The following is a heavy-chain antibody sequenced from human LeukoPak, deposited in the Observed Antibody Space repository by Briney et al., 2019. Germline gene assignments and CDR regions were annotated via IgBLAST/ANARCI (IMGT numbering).Heavy chain of an antibody. V-gene: IGHV3-23*01. J-gene: IGHJ4*02. CDR3: AKGYDFWSGYYLN. Sequence: SGGSLRLSCAASGFTFSSYAMSWVRQAPGKGLEWVSAISGSGGSTYYADSVKGRFTIARDNSKNTLYLQMNSLRAEDTAVYYCAKGYDFWSGYYLNWGQGTLVTVSS. CDR2: ISGSGGST. CDR1: GFTFSSYA. D-gene: IGHD3-3*01.